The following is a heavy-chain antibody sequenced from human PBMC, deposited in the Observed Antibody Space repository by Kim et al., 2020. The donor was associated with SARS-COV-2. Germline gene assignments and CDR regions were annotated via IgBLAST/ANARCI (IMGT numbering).Heavy chain of an antibody. CDR3: ARRYCSGGGCYYDY. CDR1: GFTFSNFW. CDR2: INSDGSST. V-gene: IGHV3-74*01. Sequence: LSLTCAASGFTFSNFWMHWVRQVPGKGLMWVSRINSDGSSTIYADSVKGRFTISRDNDKNTLYVQMNSLRAEDTALYYCARRYCSGGGCYYDYWGQGTLVTVSS. J-gene: IGHJ4*02. D-gene: IGHD2-15*01.